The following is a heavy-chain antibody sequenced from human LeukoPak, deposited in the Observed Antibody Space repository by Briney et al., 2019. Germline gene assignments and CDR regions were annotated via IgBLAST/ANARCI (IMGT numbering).Heavy chain of an antibody. Sequence: SETLSLTCTVSGGSISSNKYYWGWIRPPPGKVLEWIGSIYYSGSTYYNPTLKSRVTIFVDTSKNQFSLTLSSVTAADTAVYYCATPYSGGYQGLDIWGQGTMVTVSS. CDR1: GGSISSNKYY. J-gene: IGHJ3*02. V-gene: IGHV4-39*01. CDR3: ATPYSGGYQGLDI. D-gene: IGHD1-26*01. CDR2: IYYSGST.